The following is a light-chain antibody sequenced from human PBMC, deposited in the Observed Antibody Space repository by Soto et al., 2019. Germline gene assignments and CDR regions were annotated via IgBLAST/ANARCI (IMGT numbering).Light chain of an antibody. J-gene: IGLJ2*01. CDR2: EVS. V-gene: IGLV2-8*01. Sequence: QSALTQPPSASGSPGQSVTISCTGTSRDVGGYNWVSWYQQHPGKAPKFMIYEVSRRPSGVPDRFSGSKSGNTASLTISGLQTDDEAEAYCAAYACSNHPVIFGGGTKLTVL. CDR1: SRDVGGYNW. CDR3: AAYACSNHPVI.